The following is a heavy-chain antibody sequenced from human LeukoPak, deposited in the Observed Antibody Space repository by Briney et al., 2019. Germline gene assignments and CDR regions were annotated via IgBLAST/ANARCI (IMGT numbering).Heavy chain of an antibody. D-gene: IGHD6-13*01. Sequence: GASVKVSCKASGGTFSSYAISWVRQAPGQGLEWMGGIIPIFGTANYAQKFQGRVTITADESTSTAYMELSSLRSEDTAVYYCARRLLRVAAAGTLYFDYWGQGTLVTVSS. CDR1: GGTFSSYA. CDR2: IIPIFGTA. CDR3: ARRLLRVAAAGTLYFDY. V-gene: IGHV1-69*13. J-gene: IGHJ4*02.